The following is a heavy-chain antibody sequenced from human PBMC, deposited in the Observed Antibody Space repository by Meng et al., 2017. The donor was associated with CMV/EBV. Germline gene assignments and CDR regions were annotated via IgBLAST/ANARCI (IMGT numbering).Heavy chain of an antibody. D-gene: IGHD2-15*01. CDR1: YY. J-gene: IGHJ6*02. Sequence: YYVHWVRQARGQGLELMGWINPNSGGTNYAQKFQGRVTMTRDTSISTAYMELSRLRSDDTAVYYCARDREDIVVVVAAAGRGYGMDVWGQGTTVTVSS. CDR3: ARDREDIVVVVAAAGRGYGMDV. CDR2: INPNSGGT. V-gene: IGHV1-2*02.